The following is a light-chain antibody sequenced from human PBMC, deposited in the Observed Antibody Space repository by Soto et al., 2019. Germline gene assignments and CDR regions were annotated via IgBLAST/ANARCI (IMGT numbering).Light chain of an antibody. J-gene: IGLJ3*02. CDR1: SSDVGTYNS. CDR3: GSYTSSSSWV. CDR2: DVS. Sequence: QSVLTQPASVSGSPGQSITVSCTGSSSDVGTYNSVSWYQQHPGKAPKLIIYDVSNRPSGVSKRFSGSKSGNTASLTISGLQTEDEADYYCGSYTSSSSWVFGGGTKLTVL. V-gene: IGLV2-14*03.